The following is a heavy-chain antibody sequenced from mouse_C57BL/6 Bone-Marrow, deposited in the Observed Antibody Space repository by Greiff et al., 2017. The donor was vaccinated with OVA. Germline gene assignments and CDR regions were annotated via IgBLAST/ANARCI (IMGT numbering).Heavy chain of an antibody. D-gene: IGHD1-1*01. CDR2: ISYDGSN. J-gene: IGHJ2*01. Sequence: EVQLQQSGPGLVKPSQSLSLTCSVTGYSITSGYYWNWIRQFPGNKLEWMGYISYDGSNNYNPSLKNRISITRDTSKNQFFLKLNSVTTEDTATYYCARDYYGSSSLDYWGQGTTLTVSS. CDR3: ARDYYGSSSLDY. CDR1: GYSITSGYY. V-gene: IGHV3-6*01.